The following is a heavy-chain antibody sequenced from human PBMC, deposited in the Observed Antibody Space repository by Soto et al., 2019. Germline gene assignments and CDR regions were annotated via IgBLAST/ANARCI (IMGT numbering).Heavy chain of an antibody. CDR3: VREKVTMVVGFYYFDY. CDR1: GFTVSSNY. Sequence: GGSLRLSCAASGFTVSSNYMSWVRQAPGKGLEWVSVIYADGKTHYADSVEGRFTISRDNSNNMLYLQMNSLRAEDTAVYYCVREKVTMVVGFYYFDYWGQGTRVTVSS. J-gene: IGHJ4*02. V-gene: IGHV3-66*01. D-gene: IGHD3-22*01. CDR2: IYADGKT.